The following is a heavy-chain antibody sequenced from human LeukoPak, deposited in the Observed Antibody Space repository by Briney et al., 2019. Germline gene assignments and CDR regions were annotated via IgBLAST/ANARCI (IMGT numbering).Heavy chain of an antibody. CDR1: GFTFTNYG. Sequence: GGSLRLSCAASGFTFTNYGMTWVRQAPDKGLEWVTFIQTDGSDKYYADSVKGRFTISRDNSKNTVFLQVNNVRAEDTAVYFCAREDGPTYVGRFVHWGQGTLVTVSS. V-gene: IGHV3-30*02. CDR2: IQTDGSDK. D-gene: IGHD1-26*01. CDR3: AREDGPTYVGRFVH. J-gene: IGHJ5*02.